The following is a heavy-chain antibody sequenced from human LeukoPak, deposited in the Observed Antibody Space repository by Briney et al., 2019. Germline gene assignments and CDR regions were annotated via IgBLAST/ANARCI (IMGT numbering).Heavy chain of an antibody. D-gene: IGHD3-10*01. CDR1: GFTFNKYV. Sequence: GGSLRLSCAASGFTFNKYVMSWVRQAPGKGLEWVSTVSGSGGSTNYADSVKGRFTISRDNSKNTLYLQMNSLRAEDTALYYCADHYYGSGTNVFDIWGQGTMVTVSS. J-gene: IGHJ3*02. CDR2: VSGSGGST. V-gene: IGHV3-23*01. CDR3: ADHYYGSGTNVFDI.